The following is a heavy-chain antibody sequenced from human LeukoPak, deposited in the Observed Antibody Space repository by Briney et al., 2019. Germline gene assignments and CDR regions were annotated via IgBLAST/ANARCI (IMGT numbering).Heavy chain of an antibody. CDR1: GGSISSYY. J-gene: IGHJ6*03. V-gene: IGHV4-59*01. Sequence: SETLSLTCTVSGGSISSYYWSWIRQPPGKGLEWIGYIYYSGSTNYNPSLKSRVTISVDTSKNQFSLKLSSVTAADTAVYYCARSSYYSDSSGYSYFFYYYMDVWGKGTTVTVSS. CDR3: ARSSYYSDSSGYSYFFYYYMDV. CDR2: IYYSGST. D-gene: IGHD3-22*01.